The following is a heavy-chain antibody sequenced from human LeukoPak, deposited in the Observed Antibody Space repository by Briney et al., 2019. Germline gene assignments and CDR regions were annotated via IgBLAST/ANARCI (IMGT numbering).Heavy chain of an antibody. J-gene: IGHJ3*02. CDR2: INTYTGNP. CDR3: ARDIVPEVRAWSYYYDSSGLDAFDI. D-gene: IGHD3-22*01. V-gene: IGHV7-4-1*02. Sequence: ASVKVSCKASGYTFTSYAMNWVRQAPGQGLEWMGWINTYTGNPTYAQGFTGRFVFSLDTSVSTAYLQISSLKAEDTAVYYCARDIVPEVRAWSYYYDSSGLDAFDIWGQGTMVSVSS. CDR1: GYTFTSYA.